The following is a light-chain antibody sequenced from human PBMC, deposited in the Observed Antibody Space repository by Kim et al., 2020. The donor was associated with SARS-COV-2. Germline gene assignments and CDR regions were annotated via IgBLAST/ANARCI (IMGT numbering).Light chain of an antibody. J-gene: IGLJ3*02. V-gene: IGLV1-51*01. CDR2: DNN. Sequence: KVTISYSGSSSNIGNNSVSWYQQTPGTAPKLLIYDNNKRPSGIPDPFSGSKSGTSATLGITGLQTGDEADYYCGTWDSSLSAGWVFGGGTQLTVL. CDR1: SSNIGNNS. CDR3: GTWDSSLSAGWV.